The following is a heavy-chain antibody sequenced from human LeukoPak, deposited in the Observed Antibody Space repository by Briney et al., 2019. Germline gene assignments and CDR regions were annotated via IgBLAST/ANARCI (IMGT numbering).Heavy chain of an antibody. CDR3: AASVDTVIYHYYYAMDV. CDR2: IVVGSGST. V-gene: IGHV1-58*02. Sequence: ASVKVSCKASGFTFASSVIQWVRQARGQRLEWIGWIVVGSGSTNYAQRFQERVTITRDMSTSTAYMELSSLRSEDTAVYYCAASVDTVIYHYYYAMDVWGQGTTVTVSS. D-gene: IGHD5-18*01. J-gene: IGHJ6*02. CDR1: GFTFASSV.